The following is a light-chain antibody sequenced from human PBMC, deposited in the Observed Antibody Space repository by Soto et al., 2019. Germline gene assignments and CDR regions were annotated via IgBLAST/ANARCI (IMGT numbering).Light chain of an antibody. J-gene: IGLJ1*01. CDR1: SSDVGAYDY. Sequence: QSALTQPPSASGSPGQSVTISCTGTSSDVGAYDYVSWFQQHPGKAPKLIIYLVSKRPSGVPDRFSGSKSGNTASLTVSGLQDEDEADYYCSSYAGSNNYVFGTGTKLTVL. CDR3: SSYAGSNNYV. V-gene: IGLV2-8*01. CDR2: LVS.